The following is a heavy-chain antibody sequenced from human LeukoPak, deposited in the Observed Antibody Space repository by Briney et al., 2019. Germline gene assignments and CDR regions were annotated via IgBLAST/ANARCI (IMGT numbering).Heavy chain of an antibody. CDR3: ARALGMVRGLDAFDI. CDR1: GGSISSYY. D-gene: IGHD3-10*01. V-gene: IGHV4-4*07. CDR2: IYTSGST. J-gene: IGHJ3*02. Sequence: SETLSLTCTVSGGSISSYYWSWIRQPAGKGLKWIGRIYTSGSTNYNPSLKSRVTMSVDTSKNQFSQKLSSVTAADMAVYYCARALGMVRGLDAFDIWGQGTMVTVSS.